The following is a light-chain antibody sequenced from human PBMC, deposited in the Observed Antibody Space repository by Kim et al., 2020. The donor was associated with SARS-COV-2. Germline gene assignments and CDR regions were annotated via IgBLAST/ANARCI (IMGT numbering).Light chain of an antibody. V-gene: IGLV3-1*01. CDR3: QSWDRSAVV. CDR1: KLGDEY. Sequence: SYELTQPPSVSVSPGQTATITCSGDKLGDEYVSWFQQKAGQSPILVLYRDTKRPSEIPERFSGSSSGNTATLTISGTQPMDEADYYCQSWDRSAVVLGGGTKLTVL. CDR2: RDT. J-gene: IGLJ2*01.